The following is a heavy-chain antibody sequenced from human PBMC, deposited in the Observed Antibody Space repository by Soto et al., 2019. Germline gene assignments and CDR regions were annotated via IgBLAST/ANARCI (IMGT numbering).Heavy chain of an antibody. J-gene: IGHJ4*02. CDR1: GESLNYYY. CDR2: FFDGGST. D-gene: IGHD3-22*01. CDR3: ARYQNYYNSSGYLQNYFDY. V-gene: IGHV4-34*12. Sequence: SETLSLTCAVYGESLNYYYWSWIRQAPGKGLEWIGEFFDGGSTHYNPSVKSRVTISVDTSKNQFSLKLSSVTAADTAVYYCARYQNYYNSSGYLQNYFDYWGQGTQVTVAS.